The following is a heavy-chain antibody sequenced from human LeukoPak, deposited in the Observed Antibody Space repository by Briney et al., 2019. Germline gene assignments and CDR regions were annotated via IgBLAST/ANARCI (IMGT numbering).Heavy chain of an antibody. D-gene: IGHD4-17*01. CDR2: ISSSTLKI. CDR1: GFTFSKYA. CDR3: ARMNGDHVGFDY. V-gene: IGHV3-23*01. J-gene: IGHJ4*02. Sequence: PGGSLRLSCAASGFTFSKYAMTWVRQAPGKGLEWVSAISSSTLKIYYADSVKGRFTISRDNSKNTLYLQMNSVRAEDTAVYYCARMNGDHVGFDYWGQGTLVTVSS.